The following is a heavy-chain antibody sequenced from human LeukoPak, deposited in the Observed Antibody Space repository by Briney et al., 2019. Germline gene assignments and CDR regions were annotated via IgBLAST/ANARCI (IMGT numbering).Heavy chain of an antibody. CDR3: AKDRVIVGATLPDY. Sequence: PGGSLRLSCAASGFTFSSHGMHWVRQAPGKGLEWVAFIRNDGSNKYYADSVKGRFTISRDNSKNTLYLQMNSLRAEDTAVYYCAKDRVIVGATLPDYWGQGTLVTVSS. V-gene: IGHV3-30*02. CDR1: GFTFSSHG. D-gene: IGHD1-26*01. CDR2: IRNDGSNK. J-gene: IGHJ4*02.